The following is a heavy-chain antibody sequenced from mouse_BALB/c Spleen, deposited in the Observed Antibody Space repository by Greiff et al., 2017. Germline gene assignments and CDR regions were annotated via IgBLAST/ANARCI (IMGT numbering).Heavy chain of an antibody. V-gene: IGHV14-3*02. CDR3: ARRFRQLGSGDYYAMDD. CDR1: GFNIKDTY. J-gene: IGHJ4*01. D-gene: IGHD3-2*01. CDR2: IDPANGNT. Sequence: VQLQQSGAELVKPGASVKLSCTASGFNIKDTYMHWVKQRPEQGLEWIGRIDPANGNTKYDPKFQGKATITADTSSNTAYLQLSSLTSEDTAVYYCARRFRQLGSGDYYAMDDWGQGTAVTVSS.